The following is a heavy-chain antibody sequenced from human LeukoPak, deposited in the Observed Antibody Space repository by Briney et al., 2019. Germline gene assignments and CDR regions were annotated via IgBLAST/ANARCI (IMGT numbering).Heavy chain of an antibody. Sequence: SSETLSLTCTVSGGSVSSGSSYWSWIRQPPGKGLEWIGYIYYSGSTNYNPSLKSRVTISVDTSKNQFSLKLSSVTAADTAVYYCARGGDFPNWFDPWGQGTLVTVSS. J-gene: IGHJ5*02. CDR1: GGSVSSGSSY. D-gene: IGHD3-3*01. CDR2: IYYSGST. V-gene: IGHV4-61*01. CDR3: ARGGDFPNWFDP.